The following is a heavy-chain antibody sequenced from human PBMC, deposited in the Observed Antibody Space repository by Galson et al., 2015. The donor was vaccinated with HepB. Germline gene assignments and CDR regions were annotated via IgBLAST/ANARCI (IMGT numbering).Heavy chain of an antibody. Sequence: SLRLSCAASGFTFSDYYMSWIRQAPRKGLEWVSYISSSSSYTNYADSVKGRFTISRDNAKNSLYLQMNSLRAEDTAVYCCARAGRRVGEQWLVHYYYYGMDFWGQGTTVTVSS. D-gene: IGHD6-19*01. CDR2: ISSSSSYT. CDR1: GFTFSDYY. CDR3: ARAGRRVGEQWLVHYYYYGMDF. J-gene: IGHJ6*02. V-gene: IGHV3-11*06.